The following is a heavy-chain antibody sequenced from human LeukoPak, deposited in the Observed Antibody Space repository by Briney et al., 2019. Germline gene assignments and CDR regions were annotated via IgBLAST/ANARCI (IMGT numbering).Heavy chain of an antibody. CDR3: AKDGLCADVCPTKIAVAGYFDY. CDR2: ININGEST. D-gene: IGHD6-19*01. V-gene: IGHV3-23*01. J-gene: IGHJ4*02. Sequence: GGSLRLSCAASGFTFSVFTMSWVRQAPGKGLEWISTININGESTYYADSVKGRFTISRDNSENTVFLQMNSLRAEDTAVYYCAKDGLCADVCPTKIAVAGYFDYWGQGILVTVSS. CDR1: GFTFSVFT.